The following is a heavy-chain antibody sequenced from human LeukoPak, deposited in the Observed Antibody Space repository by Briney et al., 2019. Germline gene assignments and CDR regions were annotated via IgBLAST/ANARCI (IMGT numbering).Heavy chain of an antibody. CDR2: IKQDGSEK. CDR1: GFTFSSDW. Sequence: GGSLRLSCAASGFTFSSDWMNWVRQAPGKGLEWVANIKQDGSEKYYVDSVKGRFTISRDNVKNSLYLQMNSLRAEDTAVYYCARGPNSNWSGLDFWGQGTLLTVSS. D-gene: IGHD6-6*01. CDR3: ARGPNSNWSGLDF. V-gene: IGHV3-7*01. J-gene: IGHJ4*02.